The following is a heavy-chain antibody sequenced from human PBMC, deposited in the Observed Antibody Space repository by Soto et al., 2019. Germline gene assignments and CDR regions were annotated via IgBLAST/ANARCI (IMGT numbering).Heavy chain of an antibody. CDR1: GFTLNSYA. CDR2: ISGSGGSK. Sequence: GGSLRLGCAASGFTLNSYAMSWVRQAPGKGLEWVSLISGSGGSKYYADSVKGRFTISRDNSKNTLYLQMNGLRGEDTAVYYCAKDIAMIVSPPTFDYWGQGTLVTVSS. J-gene: IGHJ4*02. D-gene: IGHD3-22*01. V-gene: IGHV3-23*01. CDR3: AKDIAMIVSPPTFDY.